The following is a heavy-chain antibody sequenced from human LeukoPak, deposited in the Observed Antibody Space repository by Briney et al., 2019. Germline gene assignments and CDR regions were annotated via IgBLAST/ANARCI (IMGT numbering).Heavy chain of an antibody. V-gene: IGHV4-59*08. CDR3: ARGGLLDFWSGSLDY. CDR2: IYYSGST. D-gene: IGHD3-3*01. J-gene: IGHJ4*02. CDR1: GGSISSYY. Sequence: SETLSLTCTVSGGSISSYYWSWIRQPPGKGLKWIGNIYYSGSTNYNPSLKSRVTISVDTSKNQFSLKLSSVTAADTAVYYCARGGLLDFWSGSLDYWGQGTLVTVSS.